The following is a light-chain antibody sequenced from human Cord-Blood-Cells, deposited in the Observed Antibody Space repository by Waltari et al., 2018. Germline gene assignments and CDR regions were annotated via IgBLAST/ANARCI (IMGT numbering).Light chain of an antibody. CDR3: CSYAGSSTFYV. J-gene: IGLJ1*01. V-gene: IGLV2-23*03. Sequence: QSALTQPASVSGSPGQSITISCTGTSSDGGSYNLVSWYQQHPGKAPNLMIYEGSKRPSGVSNRFSGSKSGNTASLTISGLQAEDEADYYCCSYAGSSTFYVFGTGTKVTVL. CDR1: SSDGGSYNL. CDR2: EGS.